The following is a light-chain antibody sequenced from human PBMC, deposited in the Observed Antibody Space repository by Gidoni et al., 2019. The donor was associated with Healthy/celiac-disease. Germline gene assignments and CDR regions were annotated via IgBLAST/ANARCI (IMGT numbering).Light chain of an antibody. V-gene: IGKV3-11*01. J-gene: IGKJ4*01. CDR3: QQRSNWPPA. CDR2: DAS. Sequence: EIVLTQSPATLSLSPGERATLSCRASQSVSSYLAWYQQKPGQAPRLLIYDASNRATGIPARFSGSGSGTDLTLTISSLEPEELAVYYCQQRSNWPPAFGGGTKVEIK. CDR1: QSVSSY.